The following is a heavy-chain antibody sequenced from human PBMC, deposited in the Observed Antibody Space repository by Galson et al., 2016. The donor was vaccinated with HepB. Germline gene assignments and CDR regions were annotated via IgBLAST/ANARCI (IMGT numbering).Heavy chain of an antibody. CDR2: IKEDGSEE. V-gene: IGHV3-7*03. CDR3: AKGTTLQVHFGYFDH. J-gene: IGHJ4*02. D-gene: IGHD1/OR15-1a*01. CDR1: GFTFSSYW. Sequence: SLRLSCAASGFTFSSYWISWVRQAPGKGLEWVANIKEDGSEEYYVDSVKGRFTISRDNSRNTLYLQMNSLRVEDTAVYYCAKGTTLQVHFGYFDHWGQGTLVTVSS.